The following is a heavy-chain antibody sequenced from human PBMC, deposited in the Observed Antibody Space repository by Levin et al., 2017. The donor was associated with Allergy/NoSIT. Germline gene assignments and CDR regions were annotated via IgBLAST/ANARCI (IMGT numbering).Heavy chain of an antibody. V-gene: IGHV1-2*02. CDR2: INPETDET. CDR3: ARGAAVNGHFFDH. D-gene: IGHD2-8*01. J-gene: IGHJ4*02. CDR1: GYFFNAHY. Sequence: GESLKISCKPSGYFFNAHYIHWVRQAPGQGLKWMGCINPETDETKYAQRFQGRVTMLTMTSDTSISAAYMELSSLTNDDTAVYYCARGAAVNGHFFDHWGPGARISV.